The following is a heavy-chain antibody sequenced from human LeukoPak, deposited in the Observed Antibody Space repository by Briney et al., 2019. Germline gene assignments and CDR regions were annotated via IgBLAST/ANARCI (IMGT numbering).Heavy chain of an antibody. Sequence: PGETLSLTCTVSGYSISSCSICGCLRQPPGRGLEGIGTIYHSGSTYYNPSLKSRVTISLDTSKNQFSLKLSSVTAADTAVYYCVREGWAMVRGVDYQYYYMDVWGKGTTVTVSS. V-gene: IGHV4-38-2*02. CDR2: IYHSGST. D-gene: IGHD3-10*01. CDR3: VREGWAMVRGVDYQYYYMDV. CDR1: GYSISSCSI. J-gene: IGHJ6*03.